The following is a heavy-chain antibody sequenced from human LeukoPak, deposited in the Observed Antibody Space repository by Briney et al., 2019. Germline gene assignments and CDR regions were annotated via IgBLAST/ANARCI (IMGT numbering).Heavy chain of an antibody. CDR3: ATDYGSGTVD. V-gene: IGHV4-34*01. CDR2: ISHSGST. J-gene: IGHJ4*02. D-gene: IGHD3-10*01. Sequence: SETLSLTCAVYGGSFSGYYWSWIRQPPGKGLEWIGEISHSGSTNYNPSLKSRVTISVDTSKNQFSLKLSSVTAADTAVYYCATDYGSGTVDWGQGTLVTVSS. CDR1: GGSFSGYY.